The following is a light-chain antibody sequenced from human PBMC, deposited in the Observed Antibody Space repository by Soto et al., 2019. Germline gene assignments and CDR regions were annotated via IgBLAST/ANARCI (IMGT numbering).Light chain of an antibody. CDR2: GVS. CDR1: QSVSSK. V-gene: IGKV3-15*01. CDR3: QQYGGSPLFT. Sequence: EIVMTQSPATLSVSPGERVTLSCRASQSVSSKLAWYQQKPGQAPRLLIYGVSTRATGIPATFSGSGSGTEFTLTISSLQSEDFAVYSCQQYGGSPLFTFGPGTRVDFK. J-gene: IGKJ3*01.